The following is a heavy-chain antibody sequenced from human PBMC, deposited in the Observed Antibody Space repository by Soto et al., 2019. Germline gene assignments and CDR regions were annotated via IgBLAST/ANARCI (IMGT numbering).Heavy chain of an antibody. CDR3: ARRRAGIVVVVAATRGAFDI. CDR1: GGSISSYY. V-gene: IGHV4-59*12. J-gene: IGHJ3*02. Sequence: PSETLSLTCTVSGGSISSYYWSWIRQPPGKGLEWIGYIYYSGSTNYNPSLKSRVTISVDTSKNQFSLKLSSVTAADTAVYYCARRRAGIVVVVAATRGAFDIWGQGTMVTVSS. CDR2: IYYSGST. D-gene: IGHD2-15*01.